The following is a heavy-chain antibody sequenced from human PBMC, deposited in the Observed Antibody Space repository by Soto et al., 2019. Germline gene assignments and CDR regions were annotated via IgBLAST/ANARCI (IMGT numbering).Heavy chain of an antibody. V-gene: IGHV1-18*01. J-gene: IGHJ6*02. CDR2: ISAYNGNT. CDR1: GYTFTSYG. CDR3: ARDGGDIVVVPAAVGGYYYYGMDV. Sequence: QVQLVQSGAEVKKPGASVKVSCKASGYTFTSYGISWVRQAPGQGLEWMGWISAYNGNTNYAQKLQGRVTMTTDTSTSTAYMELRSLRSDDTAVYYCARDGGDIVVVPAAVGGYYYYGMDVWGQGTTVTVSS. D-gene: IGHD2-2*01.